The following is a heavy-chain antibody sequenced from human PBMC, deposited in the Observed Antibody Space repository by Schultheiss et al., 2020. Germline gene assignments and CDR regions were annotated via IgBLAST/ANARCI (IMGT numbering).Heavy chain of an antibody. Sequence: GGSLRLSCAASGFTFSSYSMNWVRQAPGKGLEWVSYISSSSSTIYYADSVKGRFTISRDNAKNSLYLQMNSLRDEDTAVYYCAGIQLWLRYYYGMDVWGQGTTVTVSS. CDR3: AGIQLWLRYYYGMDV. J-gene: IGHJ6*02. CDR1: GFTFSSYS. CDR2: ISSSSSTI. V-gene: IGHV3-48*02. D-gene: IGHD5-18*01.